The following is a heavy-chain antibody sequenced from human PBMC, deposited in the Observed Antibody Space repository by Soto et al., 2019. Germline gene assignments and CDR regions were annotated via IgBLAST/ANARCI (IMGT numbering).Heavy chain of an antibody. Sequence: GGSLRLSCAASGFTFSSYAMSWVRQAPGKGLEWVSAISGSGGSTYYADSVKGRFTISRDNSKNTLYLQMNSLRAEDTAVYYCAKEDYYGSGSYYGVVSRSPWGQGTLVTVSS. CDR3: AKEDYYGSGSYYGVVSRSP. CDR1: GFTFSSYA. V-gene: IGHV3-23*01. J-gene: IGHJ5*02. D-gene: IGHD3-10*01. CDR2: ISGSGGST.